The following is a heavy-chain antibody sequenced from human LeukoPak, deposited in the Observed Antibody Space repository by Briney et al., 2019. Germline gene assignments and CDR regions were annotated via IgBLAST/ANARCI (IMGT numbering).Heavy chain of an antibody. D-gene: IGHD5-12*01. V-gene: IGHV4-30-2*01. CDR2: IYHSGRT. J-gene: IGHJ3*02. CDR1: GGSISSGGYS. Sequence: PSETLSLTCAVSGGSISSGGYSWSWLRQPPGKGLEWIGYIYHSGRTYYNPSLKSRVTISVDRSKNQFSLKLSFVTAADTPVYYCARAYSGYDWLGGNAFDIWGQGTMVTVSS. CDR3: ARAYSGYDWLGGNAFDI.